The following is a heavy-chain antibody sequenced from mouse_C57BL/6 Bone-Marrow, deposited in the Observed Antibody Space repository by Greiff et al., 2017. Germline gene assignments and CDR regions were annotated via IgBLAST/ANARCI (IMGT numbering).Heavy chain of an antibody. V-gene: IGHV1-85*01. CDR3: ARWILRGAMDY. CDR1: GYTFTSYD. J-gene: IGHJ4*01. D-gene: IGHD2-3*01. Sequence: VKLVESGPELVKPGASVKLSCKASGYTFTSYDINWVKQRPGQGLEWIGWIYPRDGSTKYNEKFKGKATLTVDTSSSTAYMELHSLTSEDSAVYFCARWILRGAMDYWGQGTSVTVSS. CDR2: IYPRDGST.